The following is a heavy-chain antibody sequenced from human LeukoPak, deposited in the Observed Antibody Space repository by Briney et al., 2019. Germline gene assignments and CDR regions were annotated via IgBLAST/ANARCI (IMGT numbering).Heavy chain of an antibody. V-gene: IGHV1-2*02. CDR1: GYTFTGYY. J-gene: IGHJ5*02. D-gene: IGHD3-3*01. CDR2: INPNSGGT. CDR3: ARGSGLFWVTHNWFDP. Sequence: ASVKVSCKASGYTFTGYYMHWVRQAPGQGLEWMGWINPNSGGTNYAQKFQGRVTMTRDTSISTAYMELSRLRSDDTAVYYCARGSGLFWVTHNWFDPWGQGTLVTVSS.